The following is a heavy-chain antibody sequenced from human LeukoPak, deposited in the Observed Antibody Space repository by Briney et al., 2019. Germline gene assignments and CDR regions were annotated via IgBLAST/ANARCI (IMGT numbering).Heavy chain of an antibody. CDR2: IVVASGNT. CDR1: GFTFTNSA. D-gene: IGHD5-24*01. V-gene: IGHV1-58*02. CDR3: AAAPIEMQQRGFDY. J-gene: IGHJ4*02. Sequence: ASVKVSCKASGFTFTNSAMQWVRQARGQRPEWIGWIVVASGNTKYAQKFQERVTITRDMSTSTAYMELSSLSPEDTAVYYCAAAPIEMQQRGFDYWGQGTLVTVSS.